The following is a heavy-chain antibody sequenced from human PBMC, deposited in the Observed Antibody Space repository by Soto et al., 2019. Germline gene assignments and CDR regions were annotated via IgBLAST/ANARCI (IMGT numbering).Heavy chain of an antibody. CDR1: GYTFTGYY. CDR3: ARVRLLLAMDAFDI. V-gene: IGHV1-2*02. J-gene: IGHJ3*02. Sequence: ASVKVSCKASGYTFTGYYMHWVRQAPGQGLEWMGWINPNSGGTNYAQRFQGRVTMTRDTSISTAYMELSRLRSDDTAVYYCARVRLLLAMDAFDIWGQGTMVTVSS. D-gene: IGHD5-18*01. CDR2: INPNSGGT.